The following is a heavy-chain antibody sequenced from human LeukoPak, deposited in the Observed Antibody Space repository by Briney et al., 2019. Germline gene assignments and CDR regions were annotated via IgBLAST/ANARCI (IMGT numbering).Heavy chain of an antibody. CDR2: IYYNGNT. Sequence: IPSQTLSLTCFVSGGAIGNGGYYWSWIRQHPGKGLEWIGHIYYNGNTYYNPSLKSRVTISVDTSKNQFSLKLSSVTAADTAVYYCARDMVRGVMSYWGQGTLVTVSS. J-gene: IGHJ4*02. V-gene: IGHV4-31*03. CDR1: GGAIGNGGYY. D-gene: IGHD3-10*01. CDR3: ARDMVRGVMSY.